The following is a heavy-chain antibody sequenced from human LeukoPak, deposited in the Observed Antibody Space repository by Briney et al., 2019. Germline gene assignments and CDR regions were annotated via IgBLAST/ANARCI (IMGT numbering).Heavy chain of an antibody. CDR1: GGSISSGGYS. D-gene: IGHD6-13*01. CDR2: IYHSGST. J-gene: IGHJ5*02. V-gene: IGHV4-30-2*01. Sequence: PSETLSLTCAVSGGSISSGGYSWSWLRQPPGKGLEWIGYIYHSGSTYYNPSLKSRVTISVDRSKSQFSLKLSSVTAADTAVYYCARGLSQQLVSYWFDPWGQGTLVTVSS. CDR3: ARGLSQQLVSYWFDP.